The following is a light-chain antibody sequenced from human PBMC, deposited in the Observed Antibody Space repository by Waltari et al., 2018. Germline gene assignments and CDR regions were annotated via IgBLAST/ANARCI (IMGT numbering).Light chain of an antibody. J-gene: IGLJ3*02. CDR3: AAWDDSLNGWV. CDR1: SSNIASNT. V-gene: IGLV1-44*01. Sequence: QSVLTQPPSASGTPGQRVTISCSGSSSNIASNTVNWYQQLPGTAPKLLIYSNNPRPSGVPDRFSGSKSGTSASLAISGLQSEDEADYYCAAWDDSLNGWVFGGGTKLTVL. CDR2: SNN.